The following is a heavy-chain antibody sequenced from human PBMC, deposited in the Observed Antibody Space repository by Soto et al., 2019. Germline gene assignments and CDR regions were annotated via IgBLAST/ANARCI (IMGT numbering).Heavy chain of an antibody. V-gene: IGHV1-18*01. CDR2: ISAYNGNT. Sequence: RASVKVSCKASGYTFTSYGISWVRQAPGQGXEWMGWISAYNGNTNYVQKRQGRVTMTTDTSTSTAYMELRSLRSDDTAVYYCARASHQSRNYDSSRSYRKRTLDYWGQGTLVTVSS. J-gene: IGHJ4*02. D-gene: IGHD3-22*01. CDR3: ARASHQSRNYDSSRSYRKRTLDY. CDR1: GYTFTSYG.